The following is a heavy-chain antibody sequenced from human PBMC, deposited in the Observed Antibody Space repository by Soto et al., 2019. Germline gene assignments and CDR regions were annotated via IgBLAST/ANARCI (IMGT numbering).Heavy chain of an antibody. V-gene: IGHV4-30-4*01. J-gene: IGHJ6*02. CDR1: ARSISSVDYY. Sequence: PSETLSLTCTVSARSISSVDYYWSWIRQPPGKGLEWIGHTYYRGSTYYNPSLKSRVTISVDTSKNQFSLKLSSVTAADTAVYYCAREGLPKPDYYYYGMDVWGQGTTVTVSS. CDR2: TYYRGST. CDR3: AREGLPKPDYYYYGMDV.